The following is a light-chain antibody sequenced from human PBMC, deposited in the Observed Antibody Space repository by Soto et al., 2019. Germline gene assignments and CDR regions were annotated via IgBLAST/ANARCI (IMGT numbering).Light chain of an antibody. CDR3: VQDYDYPWT. CDR1: QGIRND. J-gene: IGKJ1*01. Sequence: AIQVTQSPSFLSASVGDRVTITCRASQGIRNDLGWYQQKPGRAPKLLIYAATHLQNGVPSRFSGSGFGTDFTLTINSLQPEDFATYYCVQDYDYPWTFGQGTKVDIK. V-gene: IGKV1-6*01. CDR2: AAT.